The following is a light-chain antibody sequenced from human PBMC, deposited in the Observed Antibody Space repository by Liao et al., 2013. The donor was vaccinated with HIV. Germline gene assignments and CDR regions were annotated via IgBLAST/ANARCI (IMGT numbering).Light chain of an antibody. Sequence: SYELTQPPSVSVSPGQTASITCSGAKLGDKYACWYQQKPGQSPVLVIYQDRKRPSGIPERFSGSNSGNTATLTISGTQALDEADYYCQAWDSSTWVFGGGTKLTVL. J-gene: IGLJ3*02. CDR2: QDR. V-gene: IGLV3-1*01. CDR3: QAWDSSTWV. CDR1: KLGDKY.